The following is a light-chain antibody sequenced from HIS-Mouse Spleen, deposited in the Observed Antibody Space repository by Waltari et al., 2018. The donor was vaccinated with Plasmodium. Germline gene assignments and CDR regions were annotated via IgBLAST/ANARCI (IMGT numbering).Light chain of an antibody. CDR3: QQSYSTPPT. V-gene: IGKV1-39*01. CDR2: AAS. CDR1: QSISSY. J-gene: IGKJ4*01. Sequence: DIQMTQSPSSLSASVGDRVTITCRARQSISSYLNWYQQKPGKAPKLLIYAASNLQSGVPSRFSGSGSGTDFTLTISSLQPEDFATYSCQQSYSTPPTFGGGTKVEIK.